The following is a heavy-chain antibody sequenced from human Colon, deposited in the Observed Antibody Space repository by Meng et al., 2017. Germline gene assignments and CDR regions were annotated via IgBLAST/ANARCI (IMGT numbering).Heavy chain of an antibody. D-gene: IGHD6-13*01. CDR3: ARNSAAGVDY. CDR1: GCSIKSSNW. J-gene: IGHJ4*02. Sequence: QVPVEEAGPGLVKPWGALSLPCSGSGCSIKSSNWVRWVRPPPGKGVEWIGEIYHSGSPNYNPSLKGRVTISVDKSKNQFSLKLSSVTAADTAVYYCARNSAAGVDYWGQGTLVTVSS. V-gene: IGHV4-4*02. CDR2: IYHSGSP.